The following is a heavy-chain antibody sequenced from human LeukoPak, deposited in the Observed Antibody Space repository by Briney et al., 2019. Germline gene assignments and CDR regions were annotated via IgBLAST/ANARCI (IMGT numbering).Heavy chain of an antibody. CDR3: AKVLLAATHYYYYGMDV. J-gene: IGHJ6*02. CDR1: GFTFSSYA. Sequence: PGGSLRLSCAASGFTFSSYAMSWVRQAPGKGLEWVSAVRGSGGSTNYADSVKGRFTISRDNSKNTLYLQMNSLRAEDTAVYYCAKVLLAATHYYYYGMDVWGQGTTVTVSS. CDR2: VRGSGGST. D-gene: IGHD2-15*01. V-gene: IGHV3-23*01.